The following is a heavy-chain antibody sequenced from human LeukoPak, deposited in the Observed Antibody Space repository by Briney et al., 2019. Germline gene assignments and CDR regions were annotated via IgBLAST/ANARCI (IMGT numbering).Heavy chain of an antibody. CDR1: GYTFTGYY. CDR3: ARGEIVITFGSSRPGDAFNI. D-gene: IGHD3-16*01. CDR2: INPNSGGT. Sequence: ASVKVSCKASGYTFTGYYMHWVRQAPGQGLEWMGRINPNSGGTNYAQKFQGRVTITRDTSASTVYMELSSLRSEDTAVYYCARGEIVITFGSSRPGDAFNIWGQGTMVTVSS. J-gene: IGHJ3*02. V-gene: IGHV1-2*06.